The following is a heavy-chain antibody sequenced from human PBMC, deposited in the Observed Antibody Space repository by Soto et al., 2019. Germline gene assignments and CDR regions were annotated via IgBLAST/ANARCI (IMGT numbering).Heavy chain of an antibody. CDR2: INHSGST. D-gene: IGHD2-15*01. V-gene: IGHV4-34*01. CDR3: ARAHQYCSGGSCYLGRYYYYMDV. Sequence: QVQLQQWGAGLLKPSETLSLTCAVYGGSFSGYYWSWIRQPPGKGLEWIGEINHSGSTNYNPSLKSRVTISVDTSKNQFSLKLSSVTAADKAVYYCARAHQYCSGGSCYLGRYYYYMDVWGKGTTVTVSS. CDR1: GGSFSGYY. J-gene: IGHJ6*03.